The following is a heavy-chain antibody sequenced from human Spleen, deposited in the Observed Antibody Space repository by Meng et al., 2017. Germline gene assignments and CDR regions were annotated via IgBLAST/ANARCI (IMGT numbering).Heavy chain of an antibody. CDR2: INHGGNT. V-gene: IGHV4-34*01. J-gene: IGHJ4*02. Sequence: QVRLTQWGAGLWKPSETLSLTCVVSGGSFSDYYWSWIRQPPGKGLEWIGEINHGGNTNHNPSLKSRVTISVDTSKNQFSLKLRSVTAADTAVYYCARDSGYDGNWGQGTLVTVSS. CDR3: ARDSGYDGN. CDR1: GGSFSDYY. D-gene: IGHD5-12*01.